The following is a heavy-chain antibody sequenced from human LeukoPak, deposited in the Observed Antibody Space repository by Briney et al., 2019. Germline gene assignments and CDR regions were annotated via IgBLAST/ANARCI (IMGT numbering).Heavy chain of an antibody. J-gene: IGHJ3*02. D-gene: IGHD5-24*01. CDR1: GYTFTGYY. CDR2: INPNTGGT. V-gene: IGHV1-2*06. Sequence: ASVKVSCKASGYTFTGYYMNWVRQAPGQGLEWVGRINPNTGGTNFAQSFQGRVTMTRDTSITTAYMELSRLRSDDTAVYYCARVGDGLNDAFDIRGQGTMVTVSS. CDR3: ARVGDGLNDAFDI.